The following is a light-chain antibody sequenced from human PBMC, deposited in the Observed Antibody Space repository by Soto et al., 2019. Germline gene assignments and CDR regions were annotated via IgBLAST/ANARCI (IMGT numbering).Light chain of an antibody. Sequence: IVMTQPPDSLAVSLGESATINCKSSQSVLYSSNNKNYLAWYQQKPGQPPTLLIYWASTRESGVPDRFSGSGSGPDFTLTISSLQAEDVAVYYFQQYDSTPYTFGQGTKLEIK. J-gene: IGKJ2*01. V-gene: IGKV4-1*01. CDR2: WAS. CDR1: QSVLYSSNNKNY. CDR3: QQYDSTPYT.